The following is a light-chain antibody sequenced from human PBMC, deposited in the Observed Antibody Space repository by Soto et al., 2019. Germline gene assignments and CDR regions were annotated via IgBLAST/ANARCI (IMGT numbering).Light chain of an antibody. V-gene: IGKV3-15*01. CDR1: QSISDT. CDR2: SAS. J-gene: IGKJ1*01. CDR3: QQYDNWPWT. Sequence: DILMTQSPATQSQSPVRRPTLSYRASQSISDTLAWYQQKPGQAHRLLIYSASRRATGFPARFSGSGSGTDFTLTISSLQSEDFAVYYCQQYDNWPWTFGQGTKVDIK.